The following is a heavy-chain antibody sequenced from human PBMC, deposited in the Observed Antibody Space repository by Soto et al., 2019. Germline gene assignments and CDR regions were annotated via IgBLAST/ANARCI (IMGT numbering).Heavy chain of an antibody. D-gene: IGHD2-2*01. CDR1: GDSVSSNSAA. J-gene: IGHJ6*02. V-gene: IGHV6-1*01. CDR2: TYYRSKWYN. CDR3: ARDGSYNCSSTSCYGFYYYYYGMDV. Sequence: PSQTLSLTCAISGDSVSSNSAAWNWIRQSPSGGLEWLGRTYYRSKWYNDYAVSVKSRITINPDTSKNQFSLQLNSVTPEDTAVYYCARDGSYNCSSTSCYGFYYYYYGMDVWGQGTTVTVSS.